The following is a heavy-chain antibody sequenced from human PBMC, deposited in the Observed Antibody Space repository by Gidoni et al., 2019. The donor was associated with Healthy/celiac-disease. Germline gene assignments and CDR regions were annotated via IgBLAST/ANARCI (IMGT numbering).Heavy chain of an antibody. CDR2: IYTSGST. D-gene: IGHD6-19*01. V-gene: IGHV4-61*02. Sequence: QVQLQESGPGLVKPSQTLSLTCTVSGGSISSGSYYWSWIRQPAGKGLEWIGRIYTSGSTNYNPSLKSRVTISVDTSKNQFSLKLSSVTAADTAVYYCARDKARRSSGWYYYYGMDVWGQGTTVTVSS. CDR1: GGSISSGSYY. CDR3: ARDKARRSSGWYYYYGMDV. J-gene: IGHJ6*02.